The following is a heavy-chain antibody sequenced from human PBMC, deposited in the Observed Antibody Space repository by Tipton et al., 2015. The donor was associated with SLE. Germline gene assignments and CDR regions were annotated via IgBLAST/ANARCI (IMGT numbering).Heavy chain of an antibody. CDR1: RFPFSNYW. D-gene: IGHD2/OR15-2a*01. Sequence: SLRLSCAASRFPFSNYWMHWVRQVSGKAPVWVSQINPDGTVTGHADSVKGRFTISRDNAKSTLYLQMDNLREEDTAIYYCTKGGFSFSYDSWGQGTLVTVSS. CDR2: INPDGTVT. J-gene: IGHJ4*02. V-gene: IGHV3-74*01. CDR3: TKGGFSFSYDS.